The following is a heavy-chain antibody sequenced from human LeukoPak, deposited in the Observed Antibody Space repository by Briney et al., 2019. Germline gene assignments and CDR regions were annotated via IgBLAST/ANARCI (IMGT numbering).Heavy chain of an antibody. CDR3: ARGNVFFDY. V-gene: IGHV4-59*01. CDR2: VSYSGGA. Sequence: PSETLSLTCTVSGGSISSYYWSWIRQPPGKRLECIGYVSYSGGANYSPSLKSRVTTSLDTSKSRYSLKLSSETAADTAVYYWARGNVFFDYWGQGTLVTVSS. J-gene: IGHJ4*02. CDR1: GGSISSYY. D-gene: IGHD1-1*01.